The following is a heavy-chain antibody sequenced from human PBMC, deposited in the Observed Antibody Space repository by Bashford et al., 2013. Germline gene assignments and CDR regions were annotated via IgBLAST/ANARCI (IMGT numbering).Heavy chain of an antibody. CDR3: AKRLVVTAFRYFDV. D-gene: IGHD2-21*02. CDR1: GVTFSSYW. V-gene: IGHV3-7*03. J-gene: IGHJ2*01. CDR2: IKQDGSER. Sequence: GGSLRLSCAASGVTFSSYWMSWVRQAPGKGLEWVANIKQDGSERYYVDSVKGRFTVSRDNAKNSLYLQLNSLRDEDTAVYYCAKRLVVTAFRYFDVWGRGTLVTVSS.